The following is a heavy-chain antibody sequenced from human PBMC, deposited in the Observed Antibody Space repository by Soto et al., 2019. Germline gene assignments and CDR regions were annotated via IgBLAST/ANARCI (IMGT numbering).Heavy chain of an antibody. CDR2: IDISGSTI. V-gene: IGHV3-11*01. CDR3: ARSRWFGDDGGFNCFDP. D-gene: IGHD3-10*01. Sequence: QVQLVESGGGLVKPGGSLRLSCAASGFIFSDYNMTWIRQAPGKGLEWVSSIDISGSTIHYADSVKGRFTISRDNAKNSVYVQMNSLRAEDTAVYYCARSRWFGDDGGFNCFDPWGQGTLVTVSS. J-gene: IGHJ5*02. CDR1: GFIFSDYN.